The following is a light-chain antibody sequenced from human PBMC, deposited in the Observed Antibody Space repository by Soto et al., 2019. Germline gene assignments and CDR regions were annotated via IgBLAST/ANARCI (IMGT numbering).Light chain of an antibody. V-gene: IGKV3-15*01. CDR1: QSVFTN. J-gene: IGKJ4*01. CDR2: DAS. CDR3: QQHSNWPLS. Sequence: EIVMTQSPATLTVSPGERATLSCRASQSVFTNLAWYQQKPGQAPRLLIHDASRRATGIPARFSGSGSGTDFTLTISSLQSEDFAVYYCQQHSNWPLSFGGGTKVDIK.